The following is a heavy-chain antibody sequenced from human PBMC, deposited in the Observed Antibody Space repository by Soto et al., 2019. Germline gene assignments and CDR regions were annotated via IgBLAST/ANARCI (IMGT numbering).Heavy chain of an antibody. CDR3: AKGLYYYDSSGYRLFDY. CDR2: VSVSGGTT. V-gene: IGHV3-23*01. CDR1: GFMFNNYA. J-gene: IGHJ4*02. D-gene: IGHD3-22*01. Sequence: GGSLRLSCAASGFMFNNYAMSWVRQAPGKGLEWVSTVSVSGGTTYYADSLKGRFTISRDNSKKTVYLQMNRLRADDTAIYYCAKGLYYYDSSGYRLFDYWGQGALVTVSS.